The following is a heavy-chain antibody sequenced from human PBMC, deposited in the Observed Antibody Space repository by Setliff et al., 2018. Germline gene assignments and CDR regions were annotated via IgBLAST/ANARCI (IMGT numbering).Heavy chain of an antibody. V-gene: IGHV3-7*01. CDR2: IKPDSSEK. CDR1: GFTFSNCW. D-gene: IGHD3-10*01. CDR3: FGAGTCSY. J-gene: IGHJ4*02. Sequence: LRLSCAASGFTFSNCWVSWFRQAPGKGLEWVASIKPDSSEKYYVDSVKGRFTISRDNAKNSLSLQMNSLRTEDTAVYYCFGAGTCSYWGQGTLVTVSS.